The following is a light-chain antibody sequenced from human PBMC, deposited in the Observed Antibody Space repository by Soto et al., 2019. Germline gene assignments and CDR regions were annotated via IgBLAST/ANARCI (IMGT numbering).Light chain of an antibody. CDR1: SSDVGSYNY. CDR3: SSYAGSNTHVV. CDR2: EVS. J-gene: IGLJ2*01. V-gene: IGLV2-8*01. Sequence: QSVLTQPPSASGSPGQSVTISCTGTSSDVGSYNYVSWYQQYPGKAPKLMIYEVSKRPSGVPDRFSGSKSGNTASLTVSGLQAEDEADYYGSSYAGSNTHVVFGGGTKVTVL.